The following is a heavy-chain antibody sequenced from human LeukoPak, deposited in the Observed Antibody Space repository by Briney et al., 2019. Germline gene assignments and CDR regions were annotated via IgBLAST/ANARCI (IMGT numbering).Heavy chain of an antibody. Sequence: SVKVSCKASGGTFSSYAISWVRQAPGQGLEWMGGIIPIFGTANYAQKFQGRVTITADESTSTAYMELSSLRSEDTAVYYCARDSPGVFGVVIPYNWFDPWGQGTLVTVSS. CDR3: ARDSPGVFGVVIPYNWFDP. CDR1: GGTFSSYA. V-gene: IGHV1-69*13. D-gene: IGHD3-3*01. J-gene: IGHJ5*02. CDR2: IIPIFGTA.